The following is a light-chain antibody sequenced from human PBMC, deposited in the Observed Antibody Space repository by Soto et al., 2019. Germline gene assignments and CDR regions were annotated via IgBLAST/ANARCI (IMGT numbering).Light chain of an antibody. CDR2: GAS. Sequence: TVMTQSPASLSVSPGERATLSCRASESVGSNVAWYQHKPGQAPRLLIYGASTRATGVPARFSGSASGTEFTLTVSSLQSEDSAVYYCQEYSNWWTFGQGTKIE. J-gene: IGKJ1*01. CDR1: ESVGSN. CDR3: QEYSNWWT. V-gene: IGKV3-15*01.